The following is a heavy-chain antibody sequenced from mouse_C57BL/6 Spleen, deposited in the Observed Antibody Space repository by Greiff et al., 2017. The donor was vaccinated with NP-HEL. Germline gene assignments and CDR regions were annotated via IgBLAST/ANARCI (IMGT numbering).Heavy chain of an antibody. J-gene: IGHJ2*01. CDR1: GFTFSSYT. CDR2: ISGGGGNT. CDR3: ARRVIYYYGSSRYYFDY. V-gene: IGHV5-9*01. Sequence: EVHLVESGGGLVKPGGSLKLSCAASGFTFSSYTMSWVRQTPEKRLEWVATISGGGGNTYYPDSVKGRFTISRDNAKNTLYLQMSSLRSEDTALYYCARRVIYYYGSSRYYFDYWGQGTTLTVSS. D-gene: IGHD1-1*01.